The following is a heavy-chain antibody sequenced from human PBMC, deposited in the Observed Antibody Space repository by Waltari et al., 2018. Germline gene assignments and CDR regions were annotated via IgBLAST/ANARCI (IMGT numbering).Heavy chain of an antibody. CDR3: ARDTAGSGYMDV. Sequence: QVQLQESGPGLVKPSETLSLTCTVSGGSISNYYWSWIRQPAGKGLEWIGRIYTSGGTNYNPSLESRLAMSVDTSKNQFSLKLSSVTAADTAMYYCARDTAGSGYMDVWGKGTTVTVSS. J-gene: IGHJ6*03. CDR2: IYTSGGT. V-gene: IGHV4-4*07. CDR1: GGSISNYY.